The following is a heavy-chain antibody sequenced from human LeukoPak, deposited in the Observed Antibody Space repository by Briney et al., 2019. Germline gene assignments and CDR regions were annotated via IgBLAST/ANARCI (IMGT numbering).Heavy chain of an antibody. D-gene: IGHD1-26*01. CDR3: ARAPGIVGATTFDY. CDR2: INPSGSST. V-gene: IGHV1-46*01. J-gene: IGHJ4*02. CDR1: GGTFSSYA. Sequence: ASVKVSCKASGGTFSSYAISWVRQAPGQGLEWMGLINPSGSSTLYAQKFQGRVTMTRDMSTTTDYMELSSLRSEDTAVYYCARAPGIVGATTFDYWGQGTLVTVSS.